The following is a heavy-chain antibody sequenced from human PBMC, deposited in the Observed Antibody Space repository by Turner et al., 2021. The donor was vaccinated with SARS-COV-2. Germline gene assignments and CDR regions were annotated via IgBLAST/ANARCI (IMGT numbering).Heavy chain of an antibody. CDR3: AKVPPSGDYFDY. CDR1: GFTFSSYA. CDR2: FSAGGGST. D-gene: IGHD6-25*01. V-gene: IGHV3-23*01. J-gene: IGHJ4*02. Sequence: EVQLLESGGGLVQPGGSLRLSCAASGFTFSSYAMSWVRQAPVKVLEWVSAFSAGGGSTYYADSVKGRFTISRDNSKNTLYLQMNSLRAEDTAVYYCAKVPPSGDYFDYWGQGTLVTVSS.